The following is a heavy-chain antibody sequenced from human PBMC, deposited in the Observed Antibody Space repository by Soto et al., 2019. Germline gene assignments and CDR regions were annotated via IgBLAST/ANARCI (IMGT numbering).Heavy chain of an antibody. CDR1: GFSISDHY. Sequence: QVQLVESGGGLVKPGGSLRLTCAASGFSISDHYMSWIRQAPGKGLEWVSYSSNSGTFTKYADSVTGRFSISRDNAKNSLYLEINSLRGEDTAIYYCARSGDNYNVLDYWGQGTPVTVSS. CDR3: ARSGDNYNVLDY. V-gene: IGHV3-11*05. J-gene: IGHJ4*02. CDR2: SSNSGTFT. D-gene: IGHD3-10*02.